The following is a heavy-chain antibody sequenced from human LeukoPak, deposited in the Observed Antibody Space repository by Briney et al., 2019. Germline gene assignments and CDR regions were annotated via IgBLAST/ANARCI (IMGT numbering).Heavy chain of an antibody. CDR2: INPYSGDT. V-gene: IGHV1-2*02. J-gene: IGHJ4*02. CDR1: GYTFTGYY. Sequence: GASVKVSCKASGYTFTGYYVHWVRQAPGQGLEWMGWINPYSGDTNYAQKFQGRVTMTRDTSLSTAYMELSSLKSDDTAVYYCARVAMSGIGSDDFWGQGTLVTASS. CDR3: ARVAMSGIGSDDF. D-gene: IGHD1-26*01.